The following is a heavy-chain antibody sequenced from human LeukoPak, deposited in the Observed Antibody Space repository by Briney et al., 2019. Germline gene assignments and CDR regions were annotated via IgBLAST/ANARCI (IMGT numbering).Heavy chain of an antibody. CDR3: ARVVVGAWFDP. D-gene: IGHD1-26*01. CDR2: INHSGST. Sequence: SETLSLTCIVSGGSISSNNYYWGWIRQPPGKGLEWIGEINHSGSTNYNPSLKSRVTISVDTSKNRFSMKLSSVTAADTAVYCCARVVVGAWFDPWGQGTLVTVSS. V-gene: IGHV4-39*07. CDR1: GGSISSNNYY. J-gene: IGHJ5*02.